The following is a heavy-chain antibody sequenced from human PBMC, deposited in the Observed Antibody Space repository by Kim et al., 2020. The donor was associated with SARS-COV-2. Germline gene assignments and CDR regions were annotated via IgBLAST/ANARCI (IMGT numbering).Heavy chain of an antibody. CDR3: ARGGYYDSSGLHAFDI. V-gene: IGHV4-59*09. J-gene: IGHJ3*02. D-gene: IGHD3-22*01. Sequence: PSLTTRVAISLDTSKNQFSLKLSSVTAAETAVYYCARGGYYDSSGLHAFDIWGQGTMVTVSS.